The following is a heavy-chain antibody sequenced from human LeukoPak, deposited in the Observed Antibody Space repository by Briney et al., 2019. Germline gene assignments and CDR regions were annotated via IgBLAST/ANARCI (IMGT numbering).Heavy chain of an antibody. CDR2: INPSGAST. CDR1: AYTFTNYY. J-gene: IGHJ4*02. Sequence: GASVKVSCKASAYTFTNYYMHWVRQAPGQGLEWMGMINPSGASTNYEQKFQGRVTMTRDTSTNTVYMEVSSLRAEDTAVYYCAREVGYCTGGSCPGYWGQGTRVTVSS. D-gene: IGHD2-15*01. V-gene: IGHV1-46*01. CDR3: AREVGYCTGGSCPGY.